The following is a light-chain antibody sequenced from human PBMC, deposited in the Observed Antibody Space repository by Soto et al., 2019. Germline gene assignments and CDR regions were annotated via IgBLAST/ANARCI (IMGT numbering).Light chain of an antibody. CDR1: QSISTL. CDR3: QQYYRYPWT. Sequence: DIQMTQSPSILSASVGDRVAIPCRASQSISTLLAWYQQKPGRAPKLLIYEASSLESGVPSRFSGTGSETEFTLTITSLQPDDFATYYCQQYYRYPWTFGQGTKLEIK. J-gene: IGKJ1*01. CDR2: EAS. V-gene: IGKV1-5*03.